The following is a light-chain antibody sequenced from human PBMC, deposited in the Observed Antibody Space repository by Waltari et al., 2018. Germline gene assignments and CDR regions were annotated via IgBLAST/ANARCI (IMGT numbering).Light chain of an antibody. J-gene: IGKJ1*01. CDR3: QQLNSYQWT. CDR1: HGIRNY. V-gene: IGKV1-9*01. CDR2: AAS. Sequence: IQLTQSPSSLSASVGDRVTLTCRDSHGIRNYLPWYQQKPGKAPKPLIYAASTLQSGVPSRFSGSGSGTDFTLTISSLQPEDFATYYCQQLNSYQWTFGQGTKVEIK.